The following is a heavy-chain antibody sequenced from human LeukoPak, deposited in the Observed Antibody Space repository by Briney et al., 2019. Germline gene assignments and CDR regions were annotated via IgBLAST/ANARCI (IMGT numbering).Heavy chain of an antibody. D-gene: IGHD3-16*01. CDR1: GFTFDDYA. Sequence: PGRSLRLSCAASGFTFDDYAMHWVRQTPGKGLEWVSGISWNNGAIGYADSVKGRFTISRDNAKNSLYLQMNSLRPEDMALYYCAKEGGGGKFYFDYWGQGTLVTVSS. CDR2: ISWNNGAI. CDR3: AKEGGGGKFYFDY. J-gene: IGHJ4*02. V-gene: IGHV3-9*03.